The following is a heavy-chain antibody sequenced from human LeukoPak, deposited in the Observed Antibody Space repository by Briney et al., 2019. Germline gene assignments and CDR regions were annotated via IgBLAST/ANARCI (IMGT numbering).Heavy chain of an antibody. Sequence: GGSLRLSCAASGFTFSSYGMHWVRQAPGKGLEWVAFIRYDGSNKYYADSVKGRFTISRDNSKNTLYLQMSSLRAEDTAVYYCAKDRYSSGWYGGPPVYWGQGTLVTVSS. CDR2: IRYDGSNK. CDR1: GFTFSSYG. CDR3: AKDRYSSGWYGGPPVY. V-gene: IGHV3-30*02. J-gene: IGHJ4*02. D-gene: IGHD6-19*01.